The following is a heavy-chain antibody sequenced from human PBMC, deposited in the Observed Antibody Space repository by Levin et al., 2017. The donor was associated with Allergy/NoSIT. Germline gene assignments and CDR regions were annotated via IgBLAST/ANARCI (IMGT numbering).Heavy chain of an antibody. J-gene: IGHJ4*02. CDR2: ISTYSAGT. CDR1: GYTFSSNG. Sequence: GASVKVSCKASGYTFSSNGISWVRQAPGQGLEWVGWISTYSAGTNYAQKFQGRVTMTTDTSTSTAYMELRSLRLDDTAVYYCARESATVGGLDSWGQGTLVTVSS. CDR3: ARESATVGGLDS. V-gene: IGHV1-18*01. D-gene: IGHD4-23*01.